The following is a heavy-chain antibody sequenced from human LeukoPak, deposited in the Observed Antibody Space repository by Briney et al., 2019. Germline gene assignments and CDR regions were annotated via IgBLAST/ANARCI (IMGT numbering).Heavy chain of an antibody. CDR1: GGSIGTDY. CDR2: IYYSGGT. D-gene: IGHD3-3*01. V-gene: IGHV4-59*08. J-gene: IGHJ4*02. CDR3: ARLPLLEDSQGY. Sequence: PSETLSLTCTVSGGSIGTDYWSWIRQPPGKGLEWIGHIYYSGGTNYNPSLKSRVTISVDTPKNQFSLKVTSVTAADTAVYYCARLPLLEDSQGYWGQGTLVTVSS.